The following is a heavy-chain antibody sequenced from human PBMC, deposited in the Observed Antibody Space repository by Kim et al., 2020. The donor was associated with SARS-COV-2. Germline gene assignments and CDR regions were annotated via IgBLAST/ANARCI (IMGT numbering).Heavy chain of an antibody. CDR3: ARPGNGWTRELSGMDV. J-gene: IGHJ6*02. Sequence: GESLKISCKGSGYSFTSYWIAWVRQMPGKGLEWTGIIYPRDSDTRYSPSFQGQVTISADRSISTAYLQWSSLRASDTAMYYCARPGNGWTRELSGMDVWGQGTTVTVSS. D-gene: IGHD6-19*01. CDR1: GYSFTSYW. CDR2: IYPRDSDT. V-gene: IGHV5-51*01.